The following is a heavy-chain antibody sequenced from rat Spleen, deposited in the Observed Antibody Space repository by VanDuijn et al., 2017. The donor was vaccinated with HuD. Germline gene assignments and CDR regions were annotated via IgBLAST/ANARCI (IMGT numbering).Heavy chain of an antibody. Sequence: QVQLKESGPGLVQPSQTLSLTCTVSGFSLIRNGVSWVRQPPGKGLEWMGVIWTGGSTAYNSLLKSRLSISRDTSKNQVFLKMNSLQSEDTTTYYCARGAYGGYSEWFDYWGQGVMVTVSS. CDR2: IWTGGST. CDR3: ARGAYGGYSEWFDY. V-gene: IGHV2-43*01. D-gene: IGHD1-11*01. CDR1: GFSLIRNG. J-gene: IGHJ2*01.